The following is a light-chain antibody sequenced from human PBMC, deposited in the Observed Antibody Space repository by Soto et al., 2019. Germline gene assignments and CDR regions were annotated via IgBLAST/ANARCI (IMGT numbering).Light chain of an antibody. CDR2: KAS. CDR3: QQYNSYPIT. V-gene: IGKV1-5*03. Sequence: DIQMTQSPSSLSASVGDRVTITCRASQSFSSWLAWYKQKPGKAPNLLIYKASTLQSGVPSRFSGSGSGTEFTLTISSLQPDDFAIYYCQQYNSYPITFGQGTRLEIK. J-gene: IGKJ5*01. CDR1: QSFSSW.